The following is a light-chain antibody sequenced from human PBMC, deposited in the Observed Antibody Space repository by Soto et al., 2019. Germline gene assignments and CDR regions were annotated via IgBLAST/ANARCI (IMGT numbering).Light chain of an antibody. Sequence: DIVMTQSPLSLPVTPGEPASISCRSSQSLLHSNGYNYLDWYLQKPGQSPQLLIYLGSNRASGVPDRFSGSGSGTDFTLTISRLEPEDFAVYYCQQYGRSHWTFGQGTKV. J-gene: IGKJ1*01. CDR1: QSLLHSNGYNY. V-gene: IGKV2-28*01. CDR2: LGS. CDR3: QQYGRSHWT.